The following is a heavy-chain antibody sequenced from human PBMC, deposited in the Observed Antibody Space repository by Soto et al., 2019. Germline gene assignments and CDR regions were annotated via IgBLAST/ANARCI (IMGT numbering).Heavy chain of an antibody. D-gene: IGHD3-3*01. CDR1: GYTFTAYY. J-gene: IGHJ4*02. V-gene: IGHV1-2*04. CDR3: ARTPYYDFWSGYSFDY. Sequence: QVQLVQSGAAVKKPGASVKVSCKASGYTFTAYYLHWVRQAPGHGLEWLGWIDPNSGDTKYAQNFAGWVTMTRDTSINTAYLDLSRLKNDDTAVYYCARTPYYDFWSGYSFDYWGQGTLVSVPS. CDR2: IDPNSGDT.